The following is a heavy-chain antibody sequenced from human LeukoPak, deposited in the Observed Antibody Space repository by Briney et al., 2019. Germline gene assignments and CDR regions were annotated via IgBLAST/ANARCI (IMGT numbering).Heavy chain of an antibody. CDR1: GFTFSTYN. CDR2: ISSGSGTI. Sequence: GGSLRLSCAASGFTFSTYNMNWVRQAPGKGLEWVSYISSGSGTIYYADSVKGRFTISRDNAKNSLHLQMNSLRAEDTAVYYCATSTSILDCWGQGTLVTVSS. J-gene: IGHJ4*02. V-gene: IGHV3-48*01. CDR3: ATSTSILDC.